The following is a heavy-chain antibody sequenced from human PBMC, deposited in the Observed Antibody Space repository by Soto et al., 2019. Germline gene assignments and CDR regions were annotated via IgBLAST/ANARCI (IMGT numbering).Heavy chain of an antibody. Sequence: EVQLLESGGGLIQPGGSLRLSCAASGFTFSNYAMTWVRQAPGKGLEWVSTLSNAGGTIYYADSVKGRFTISRDNSKNTLYLHVSSLRAEDTAVYYCAKEGTSDDFLRGCYHWGQGTLVTVSS. CDR1: GFTFSNYA. CDR3: AKEGTSDDFLRGCYH. V-gene: IGHV3-23*01. D-gene: IGHD6-19*01. CDR2: LSNAGGTI. J-gene: IGHJ4*02.